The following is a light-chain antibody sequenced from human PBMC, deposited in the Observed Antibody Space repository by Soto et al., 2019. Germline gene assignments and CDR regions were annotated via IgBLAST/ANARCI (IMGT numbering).Light chain of an antibody. J-gene: IGLJ2*01. V-gene: IGLV1-51*01. CDR1: SSNIGSNY. CDR3: GTWDSSLSAGV. Sequence: QSVLTQPPSVSAAPGQRVTISCSGSSSNIGSNYVSWYQQLPVPAPKLLIYDDNKRPPGIPDRFSGSKSGTSATLGITGLETGDEADYYCGTWDSSLSAGVFGGRTKPTVL. CDR2: DDN.